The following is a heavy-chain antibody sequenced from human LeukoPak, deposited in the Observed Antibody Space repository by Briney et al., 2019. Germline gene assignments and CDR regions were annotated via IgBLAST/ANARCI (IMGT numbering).Heavy chain of an antibody. Sequence: SETLSLTCTVSGGSISSNSDYWGWIRQPPGKGLEWIGSISYSGTTYYNPSLKSRVTISVDTSKSQFSLRLSSATAADTAVYYCARHYMGCYYNRGLEYWGQGTVVTVSS. CDR2: ISYSGTT. CDR1: GGSISSNSDY. D-gene: IGHD3-10*01. CDR3: ARHYMGCYYNRGLEY. J-gene: IGHJ4*02. V-gene: IGHV4-39*01.